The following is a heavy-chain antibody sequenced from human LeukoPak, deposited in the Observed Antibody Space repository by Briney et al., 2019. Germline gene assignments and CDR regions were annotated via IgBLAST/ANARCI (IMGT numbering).Heavy chain of an antibody. D-gene: IGHD3-10*01. J-gene: IGHJ6*02. CDR1: GYTFTSYD. CDR2: MNPNSGNT. V-gene: IGHV1-8*01. CDR3: ARDKGYYGSGSYSPYYGMDV. Sequence: ASVKVSCKASGYTFTSYDINWVRQATGQGLEWMGWMNPNSGNTGYAQKFQGRVTMTRNTSISTAYMELSSLRSEDTAVYYCARDKGYYGSGSYSPYYGMDVWGQGTTVTVSS.